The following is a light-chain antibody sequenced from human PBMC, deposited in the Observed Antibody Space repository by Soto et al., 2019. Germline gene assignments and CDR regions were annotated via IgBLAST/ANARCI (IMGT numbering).Light chain of an antibody. CDR3: CSYAGSYTYV. V-gene: IGLV2-8*01. Sequence: QSALAQPPSASGSPGQSVTISCTGTSSDVGGYNYVSWFQQHPGEAPKLIIHEVNQRPSGVPDRFPGSKSGNTASLTVSGLQSEDEADYYCCSYAGSYTYVFGTGTKVTVL. CDR2: EVN. CDR1: SSDVGGYNY. J-gene: IGLJ1*01.